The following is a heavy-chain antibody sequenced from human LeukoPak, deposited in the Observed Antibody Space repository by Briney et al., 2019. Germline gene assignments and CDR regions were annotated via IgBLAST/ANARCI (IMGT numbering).Heavy chain of an antibody. D-gene: IGHD3-9*01. V-gene: IGHV3-74*01. Sequence: PGGSLRLSCTASGFSFSGHWMHWARQLPGKGLVWVSRISPTGSTTSYADSVKGRFTISRDNAKNSLYLQMNSLRAEDTAVYYCARDYTGYFPWGQGTLVIVSS. CDR3: ARDYTGYFP. J-gene: IGHJ5*02. CDR2: ISPTGSTT. CDR1: GFSFSGHW.